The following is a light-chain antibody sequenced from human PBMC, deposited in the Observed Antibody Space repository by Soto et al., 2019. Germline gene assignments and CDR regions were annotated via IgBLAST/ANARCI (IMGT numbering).Light chain of an antibody. CDR1: QSLSNNY. CDR2: DVS. CDR3: QQYLNSPWT. Sequence: EIVMTQSPATLSVSPGERVTLSCRASQSLSNNYLAWYQQKPGQAPRPLMSDVSRRATGVPDRFSGSGSGTDFTLTISRLEPEDFAVYYCQQYLNSPWTFGQGTKVDIK. J-gene: IGKJ1*01. V-gene: IGKV3-20*01.